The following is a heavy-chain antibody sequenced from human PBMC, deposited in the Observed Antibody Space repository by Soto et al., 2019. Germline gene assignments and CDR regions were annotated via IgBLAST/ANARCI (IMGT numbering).Heavy chain of an antibody. J-gene: IGHJ4*02. CDR2: ISYDGSNK. CDR3: AAPELWFGDK. V-gene: IGHV3-30*03. Sequence: QVQLVESGGGVVQPGRSLRLSCAASGFTFSSYGMHWVRQAPGKGLVWVAVISYDGSNKYYADSVKGRFTISRDNSKNTLYLQMNSLRAEDTAVYYCAAPELWFGDKWGQGTLVTVSS. D-gene: IGHD3-10*01. CDR1: GFTFSSYG.